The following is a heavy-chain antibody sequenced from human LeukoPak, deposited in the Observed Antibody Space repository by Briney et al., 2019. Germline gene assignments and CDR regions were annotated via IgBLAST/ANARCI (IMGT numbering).Heavy chain of an antibody. CDR3: AKGVLRSSPDH. CDR1: GFTFSTYA. D-gene: IGHD5-12*01. Sequence: PGGALRLSCAASGFTFSTYAMSWVRQAPGKGLEGVSTIRGSGGSNTYYADSVQGRFTISRDNSKTTLYLQMNTLRAEDTAVYYCAKGVLRSSPDHWGQGTLVTVSS. V-gene: IGHV3-23*01. CDR2: IRGSGGSNT. J-gene: IGHJ4*02.